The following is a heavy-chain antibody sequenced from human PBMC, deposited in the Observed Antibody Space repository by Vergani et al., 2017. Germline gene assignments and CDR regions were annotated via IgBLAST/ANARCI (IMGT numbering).Heavy chain of an antibody. CDR1: GATFRSNT. J-gene: IGHJ4*02. CDR2: IIPVLGKT. Sequence: QVQLVQSGAEVKKPGSSVKVSCKASGATFRSNTISWVRQVPGQGLEWMGRIIPVLGKTKYAQDFQGRLTITADTSTSTAYMELSRLRSDDTAVYYCARGGGGSYLNYFDYWGQGTLVTVSS. D-gene: IGHD1-26*01. V-gene: IGHV1-69*02. CDR3: ARGGGGSYLNYFDY.